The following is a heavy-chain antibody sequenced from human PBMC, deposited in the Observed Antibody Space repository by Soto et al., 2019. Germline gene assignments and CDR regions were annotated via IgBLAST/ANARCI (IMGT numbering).Heavy chain of an antibody. D-gene: IGHD1-20*01. CDR1: GLNFASYA. V-gene: IGHV3-23*01. CDR3: AKYITAATRYFEL. CDR2: TSGDAANT. J-gene: IGHJ2*01. Sequence: EVQLLESGGGLVQSGGSLRLSCAASGLNFASYAMTWIRQAPGKGLEWVSATSGDAANTQYADSVKGRFTMSRDNSKNTLYLQMNSLRAEDTAVYFCAKYITAATRYFELWGRGTRVTVSS.